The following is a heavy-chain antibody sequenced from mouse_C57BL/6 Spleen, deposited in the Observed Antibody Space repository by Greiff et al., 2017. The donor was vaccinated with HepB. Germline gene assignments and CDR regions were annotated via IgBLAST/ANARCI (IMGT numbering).Heavy chain of an antibody. CDR1: GYTFTSYW. J-gene: IGHJ2*01. CDR2: INPSNGGT. D-gene: IGHD1-1*01. CDR3: AREGYYGSYFDY. Sequence: QVQLQQPGTELVKPGASVKLSCKASGYTFTSYWMHWVKQRPGQGLEWIGNINPSNGGTNYNEKFKSKATLTVDKSSSTAYMPLSSLTSEDSAVYYCAREGYYGSYFDYWGQGTTLTVSS. V-gene: IGHV1-53*01.